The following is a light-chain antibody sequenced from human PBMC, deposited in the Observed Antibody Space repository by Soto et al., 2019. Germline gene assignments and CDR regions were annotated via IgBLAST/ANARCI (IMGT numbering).Light chain of an antibody. V-gene: IGLV2-18*02. CDR1: SSDVGSYNR. CDR2: EVS. CDR3: SSRTTSYTLL. J-gene: IGLJ2*01. Sequence: QSVLTQPPSVSGSPGQSVTISCTGTSSDVGSYNRVSWYQQPPGTAPKLMIYEVSNRPSGVPDRFSGSKSGNTASLTISGLQAEDEADYYCSSRTTSYTLLFGGGTKVTVL.